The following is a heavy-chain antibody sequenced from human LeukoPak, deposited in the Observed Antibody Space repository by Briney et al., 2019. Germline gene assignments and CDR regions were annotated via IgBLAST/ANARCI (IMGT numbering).Heavy chain of an antibody. CDR3: AIPPPSGDYWGYYFDY. CDR1: GFTFSSYA. V-gene: IGHV3-23*01. CDR2: ISGSGGST. J-gene: IGHJ4*02. Sequence: PGGSLRLSCAASGFTFSSYAMSWVRQAPGKGLEWVSAISGSGGSTYYADPVKGRFTISRDNSKNTLYLQMNSLRAEDTAVYYCAIPPPSGDYWGYYFDYWGQGTLVTVSS. D-gene: IGHD4-17*01.